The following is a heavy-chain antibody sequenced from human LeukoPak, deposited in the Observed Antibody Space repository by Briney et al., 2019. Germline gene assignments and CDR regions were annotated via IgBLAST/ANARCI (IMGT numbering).Heavy chain of an antibody. CDR1: GGSFSGYY. D-gene: IGHD6-6*01. V-gene: IGHV4-34*01. CDR2: INHSGST. J-gene: IGHJ5*02. Sequence: SETLALTCAVYGGSFSGYYWSWIRQPPGKGLEWIGEINHSGSTNYNPSLKSRVTISVDTFKNQFSLKLSSVTAADTAVYYCARDSSSYWFDPWGQGTLVTVSS. CDR3: ARDSSSYWFDP.